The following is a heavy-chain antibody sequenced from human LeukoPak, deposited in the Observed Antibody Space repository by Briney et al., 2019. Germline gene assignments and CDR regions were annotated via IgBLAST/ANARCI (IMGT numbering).Heavy chain of an antibody. CDR3: ARDGFFGGRVDTFDI. CDR1: GFTVSSNY. Sequence: GGSLGLSCAASGFTVSSNYMSWVRQPPGKGLEWVSVIYAGGSTYYGDSVKGRFTISRDDSKNTLYLQMNSLRAEDTAVYYCARDGFFGGRVDTFDIWGQGTMVTVSS. CDR2: IYAGGST. D-gene: IGHD3-3*01. V-gene: IGHV3-53*01. J-gene: IGHJ3*02.